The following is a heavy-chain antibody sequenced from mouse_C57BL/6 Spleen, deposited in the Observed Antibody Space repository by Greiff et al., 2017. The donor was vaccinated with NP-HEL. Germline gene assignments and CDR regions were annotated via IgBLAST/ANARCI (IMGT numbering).Heavy chain of an antibody. CDR3: ARGNYYGSSLAMDY. CDR2: INPSNGGT. Sequence: QVHVKQPGTELVKPGASVKLSCKASGYTFTSYWMHWVKQRPGQGLEWIGNINPSNGGTNYNEKFKSKATLTVDKSSSTAYMQLSSLTSEDSAVYYCARGNYYGSSLAMDYWGQGTSVTVSS. D-gene: IGHD1-1*01. V-gene: IGHV1-53*01. CDR1: GYTFTSYW. J-gene: IGHJ4*01.